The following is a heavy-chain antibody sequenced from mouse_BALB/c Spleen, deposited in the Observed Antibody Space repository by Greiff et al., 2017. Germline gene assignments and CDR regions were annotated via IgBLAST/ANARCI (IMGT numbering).Heavy chain of an antibody. V-gene: IGHV5-6-4*01. J-gene: IGHJ1*01. Sequence: EVQLVESGGGLVKPGGSLKLSCAASGFTFSSYTMSWVRQTPEKRLEWVATISSGGSYTYYPDSVKGRFTISRDNAKNTLYLQMSSLKSEDTAMYYCTRDYYGSSYEKWYFDVWGAGTTVTVSS. CDR2: ISSGGSYT. CDR1: GFTFSSYT. CDR3: TRDYYGSSYEKWYFDV. D-gene: IGHD1-1*01.